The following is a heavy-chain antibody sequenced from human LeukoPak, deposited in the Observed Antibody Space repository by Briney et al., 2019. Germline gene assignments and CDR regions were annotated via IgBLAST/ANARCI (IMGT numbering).Heavy chain of an antibody. V-gene: IGHV3-74*01. CDR2: INSDGSST. Sequence: QPGGSLRLSCAAPGFTFSSYWMHWVRQAPGKGLVWVSRINSDGSSTSYADSVKGRFTISRDNAKNTLYLQMNSLRAEDTAVYYCARVTSSGFYDAFDIWGQGTMVTVSS. J-gene: IGHJ3*02. CDR3: ARVTSSGFYDAFDI. D-gene: IGHD6-19*01. CDR1: GFTFSSYW.